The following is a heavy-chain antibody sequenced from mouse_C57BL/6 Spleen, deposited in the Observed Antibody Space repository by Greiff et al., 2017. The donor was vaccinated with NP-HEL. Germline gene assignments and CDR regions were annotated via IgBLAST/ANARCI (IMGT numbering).Heavy chain of an antibody. CDR1: GYAFSSYW. J-gene: IGHJ3*01. Sequence: VKLVESGAELVKPGASVKISCKASGYAFSSYWMNWVKQRPGKGLEWIGQIYPGDGDTNYNGKFKGKATLTADKSSSTAYMQLSSLTSEDSAVYFCARRDPSWFAYWGQGTLVTVSA. CDR2: IYPGDGDT. CDR3: ARRDPSWFAY. V-gene: IGHV1-80*01.